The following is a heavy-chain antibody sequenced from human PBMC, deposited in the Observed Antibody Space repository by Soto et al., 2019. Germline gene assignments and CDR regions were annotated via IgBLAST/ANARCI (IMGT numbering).Heavy chain of an antibody. J-gene: IGHJ6*03. D-gene: IGHD3-3*01. CDR3: ARLKGTGLYDFWSGAYYYMDV. V-gene: IGHV4-39*01. Sequence: SETLSLTCTVSGGSISSSSYYWGWIRQPPGKGLEWIGSIYYSGSTYYNPSLKSRVTISVDTSKNQFSLKLSSVTAADTAVYYCARLKGTGLYDFWSGAYYYMDVWGKGTTVTVSS. CDR2: IYYSGST. CDR1: GGSISSSSYY.